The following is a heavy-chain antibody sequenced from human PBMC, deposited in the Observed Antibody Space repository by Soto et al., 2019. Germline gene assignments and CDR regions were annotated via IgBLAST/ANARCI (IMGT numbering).Heavy chain of an antibody. J-gene: IGHJ5*02. CDR2: INAGNGNT. V-gene: IGHV1-3*05. D-gene: IGHD3-3*01. CDR1: GYTFTSYA. CDR3: ARGFPWWFAP. Sequence: QVQLVQSGAEKKKPGASVKVSCKASGYTFTSYAIHWVRQAPGQRLEWMGWINAGNGNTKYSQKFQGRVTITRDTSAGTAYRDLSSRRSKDTAVNYCARGFPWWFAPWGQEPWSPSPQ.